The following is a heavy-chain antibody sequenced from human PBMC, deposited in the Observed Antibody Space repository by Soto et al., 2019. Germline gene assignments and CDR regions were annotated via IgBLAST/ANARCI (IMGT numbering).Heavy chain of an antibody. CDR3: ARNIAAAEELNAFDI. CDR2: IWYDGSNK. Sequence: GGSLRLSCAASGFTFSSYGMHWVRQAPGKGLEWVAVIWYDGSNKYYADSVKGRFTIPRDNSKNTLYLQMNSLRAEDTAVYYCARNIAAAEELNAFDIWGQGTMVTVSS. J-gene: IGHJ3*02. V-gene: IGHV3-33*01. CDR1: GFTFSSYG. D-gene: IGHD6-13*01.